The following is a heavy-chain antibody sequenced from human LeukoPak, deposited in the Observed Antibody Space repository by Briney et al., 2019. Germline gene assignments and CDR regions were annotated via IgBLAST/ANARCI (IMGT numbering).Heavy chain of an antibody. V-gene: IGHV1-18*01. J-gene: IGHJ4*02. CDR2: ISAYNGNT. CDR1: GYTFTSYG. Sequence: GASVKVSCKASGYTFTSYGISWVRQAPGQGLEWMGWISAYNGNTNYAQKLQGRVTMTTDTSTSTAYRELRSLRSDDTAVYYCARRYSGYEWIPDYWGQGTLVTVSS. CDR3: ARRYSGYEWIPDY. D-gene: IGHD5-12*01.